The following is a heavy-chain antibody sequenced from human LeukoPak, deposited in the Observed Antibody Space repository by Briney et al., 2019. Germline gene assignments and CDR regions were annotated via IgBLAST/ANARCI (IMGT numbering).Heavy chain of an antibody. CDR1: GYTFTSYG. Sequence: ASVKVSCKASGYTFTSYGISWVRQAPGQGLEWMRWISAYNGNTNYAQKLQGRVTMTTDTSTSTAYMELRSLRSDDTAVYYCARTYCSGGSCYHLHYWGQGTLVTVSS. CDR3: ARTYCSGGSCYHLHY. D-gene: IGHD2-15*01. V-gene: IGHV1-18*01. CDR2: ISAYNGNT. J-gene: IGHJ4*02.